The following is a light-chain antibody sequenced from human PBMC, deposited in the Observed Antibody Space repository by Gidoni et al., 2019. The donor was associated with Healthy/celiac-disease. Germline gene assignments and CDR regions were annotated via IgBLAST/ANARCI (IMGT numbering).Light chain of an antibody. CDR1: QDISNY. Sequence: DIQMTQSPSSLSASVGDRVTITCQASQDISNYLNWYQQKPGKAPKLLIYDASNLETGVPSMFSGSGSGTDFTFTISSLQPEDIATYCCQQYDNLPPTFGQXTKVEIK. J-gene: IGKJ1*01. CDR2: DAS. V-gene: IGKV1-33*01. CDR3: QQYDNLPPT.